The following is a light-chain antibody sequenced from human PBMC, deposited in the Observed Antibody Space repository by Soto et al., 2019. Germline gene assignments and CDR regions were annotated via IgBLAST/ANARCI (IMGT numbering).Light chain of an antibody. J-gene: IGKJ1*01. CDR3: QQFDSSVT. CDR2: GAS. V-gene: IGKV3-20*01. Sequence: EIVLTQSPGSLSLSPGERATLSCRASQSVSSTFFAWYQQRPGQAPRLLMYGASSSATGIPERFSGSGYGTDFTITISRLEPEDFVVYYCQQFDSSVTFGQGTKEEIK. CDR1: QSVSSTF.